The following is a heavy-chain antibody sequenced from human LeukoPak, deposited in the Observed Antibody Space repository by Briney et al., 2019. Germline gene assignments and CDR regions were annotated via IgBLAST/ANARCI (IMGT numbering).Heavy chain of an antibody. Sequence: GGSLRLSCAASGFTFSSYGMHWVRQAPGKGLEWVAVIWYDGSNKYYADSVKGRFTISRDNSKNTLYLQMNSLRAEDTAVYYCAKDRGTVTRSPLDYWGQGTLVTVSS. CDR1: GFTFSSYG. CDR2: IWYDGSNK. V-gene: IGHV3-30*02. D-gene: IGHD4-17*01. J-gene: IGHJ4*02. CDR3: AKDRGTVTRSPLDY.